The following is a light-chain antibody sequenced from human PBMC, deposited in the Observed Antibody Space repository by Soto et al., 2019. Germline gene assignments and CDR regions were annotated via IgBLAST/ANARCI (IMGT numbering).Light chain of an antibody. Sequence: EILLTQSPGTLSFSPGEGATPSCRASQILSSNYLAWYQQKPGQAPRLLIYDASERASGIPARFSGSGSGTDFTLTISSLEPEDFAVYYCQQRTSWPPWTFGQGTKVDIK. CDR2: DAS. J-gene: IGKJ1*01. V-gene: IGKV3-11*01. CDR3: QQRTSWPPWT. CDR1: QILSSNY.